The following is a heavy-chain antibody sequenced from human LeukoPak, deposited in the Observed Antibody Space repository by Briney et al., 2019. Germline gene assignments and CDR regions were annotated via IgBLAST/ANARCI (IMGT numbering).Heavy chain of an antibody. CDR1: GYTFTSYG. CDR3: ERDRSMTTGWFDP. J-gene: IGHJ5*02. CDR2: ISAYNAHT. Sequence: ASVKASCKASGYTFTSYGIRWVRQAPGHGLEGMGRISAYNAHTKYAQKSQGRVTITGDDCTSTAYVELSSLRSEDTALYYCERDRSMTTGWFDPWSQGTLVTVSA. D-gene: IGHD4-11*01. V-gene: IGHV1-18*01.